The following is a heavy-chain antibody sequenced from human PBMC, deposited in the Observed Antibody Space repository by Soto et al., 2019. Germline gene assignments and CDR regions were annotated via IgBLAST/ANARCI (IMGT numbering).Heavy chain of an antibody. CDR2: INLTGSA. CDR3: ARYRAVNGAFDY. J-gene: IGHJ4*02. D-gene: IGHD1-26*01. V-gene: IGHV4-34*01. CDR1: GGSFSGSY. Sequence: QVQLQPWGAGLLKPSETLSLTCGVSGGSFSGSYWNWIRPPPGKGLEWIGEINLTGSASYSPSLRSRVTISIDTSRNQFSLNVDSVTAADTAVYYCARYRAVNGAFDYWGQGSLVTVSP.